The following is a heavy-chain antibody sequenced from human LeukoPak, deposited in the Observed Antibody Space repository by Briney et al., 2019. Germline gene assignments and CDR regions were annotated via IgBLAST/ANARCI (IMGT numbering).Heavy chain of an antibody. CDR3: ARGFCTSGRCSKYDY. J-gene: IGHJ4*02. D-gene: IGHD2-15*01. CDR2: IKQDGSQK. V-gene: IGHV3-7*01. Sequence: GGPLRLSCAASRFTFSNYWMSWVRQAPGKGLEWVAKIKQDGSQKYYVDSVTGRFTISRDNAKNSLYLQMNSLRADDTAVYYCARGFCTSGRCSKYDYWGQGTLVTVSS. CDR1: RFTFSNYW.